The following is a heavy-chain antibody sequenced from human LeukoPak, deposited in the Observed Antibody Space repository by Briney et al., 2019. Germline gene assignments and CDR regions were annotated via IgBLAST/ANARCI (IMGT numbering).Heavy chain of an antibody. J-gene: IGHJ5*02. V-gene: IGHV3-11*01. Sequence: GGSLRLSCAASGFTFSDYYMSWIRQAPGKGLEWVSYISSSGSTIYYADSVKGRFTISRDNSKNTLYLQMNSLRAEDTAVYYCANPPTVTTTRFDPWGQGILVTVSS. CDR1: GFTFSDYY. D-gene: IGHD4-17*01. CDR2: ISSSGSTI. CDR3: ANPPTVTTTRFDP.